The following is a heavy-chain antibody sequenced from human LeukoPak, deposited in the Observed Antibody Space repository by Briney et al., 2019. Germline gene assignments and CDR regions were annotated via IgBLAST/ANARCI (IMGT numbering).Heavy chain of an antibody. J-gene: IGHJ4*02. CDR3: AKFYYDFWSGSAPFDY. Sequence: GGSLRLSCAASGFTFSSYAMTWVRQAPGKGLEWVSAISGSGGSTYYADSVKGRFTISRDNSKNTLYLQMNSLRAEDTAVYYCAKFYYDFWSGSAPFDYWGQGTLVTVSS. D-gene: IGHD3-3*01. CDR2: ISGSGGST. V-gene: IGHV3-23*01. CDR1: GFTFSSYA.